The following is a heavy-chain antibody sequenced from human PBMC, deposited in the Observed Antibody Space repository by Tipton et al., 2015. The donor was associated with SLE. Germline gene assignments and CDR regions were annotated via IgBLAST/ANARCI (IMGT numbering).Heavy chain of an antibody. V-gene: IGHV3-7*03. CDR2: INQDGSDK. J-gene: IGHJ4*02. D-gene: IGHD2-8*02. CDR3: ARLTCAGGGCSYNFDN. Sequence: SLRLSCAASGFTFSTYWMTWVRQAPGKGLEWVANINQDGSDKKYVDSMRGRFTISRDNAKNSVFLQVNGLRNEDTAVYYCARLTCAGGGCSYNFDNWGQGSLVTVSS. CDR1: GFTFSTYW.